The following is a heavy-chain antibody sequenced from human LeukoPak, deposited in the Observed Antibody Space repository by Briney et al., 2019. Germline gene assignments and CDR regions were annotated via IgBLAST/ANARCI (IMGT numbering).Heavy chain of an antibody. CDR2: IYYSGST. D-gene: IGHD6-13*01. V-gene: IGHV4-59*01. CDR1: GGSISSYY. Sequence: ETLSLTCTVSGGSISSYYWSWIRQPPGKGLEWIGYIYYSGSTNYNPSLKSQVTISVDTSKNQFSLKLSSVTAADTAVYYCARGPTIAAAQGAFDIWGQGTMVTVSS. CDR3: ARGPTIAAAQGAFDI. J-gene: IGHJ3*02.